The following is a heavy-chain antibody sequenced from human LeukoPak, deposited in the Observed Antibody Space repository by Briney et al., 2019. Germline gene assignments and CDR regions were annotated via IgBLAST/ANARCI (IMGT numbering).Heavy chain of an antibody. J-gene: IGHJ4*02. V-gene: IGHV3-23*01. D-gene: IGHD4-17*01. CDR1: GFTFSSYA. CDR2: ISGSGGST. Sequence: GGSLRLSCAAFGFTFSSYAMKWVRQAPGKGLEWVSAISGSGGSTYYADSVKGRFTISRDNSKNTLYPQMNSLRAEDTAVYYCAKGPMTTVTTVFDYWGQGTLVTVSS. CDR3: AKGPMTTVTTVFDY.